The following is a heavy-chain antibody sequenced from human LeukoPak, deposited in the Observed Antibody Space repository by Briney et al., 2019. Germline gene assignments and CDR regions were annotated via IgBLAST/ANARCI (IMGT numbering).Heavy chain of an antibody. V-gene: IGHV3-7*03. Sequence: PGGSLRLSCAASGFTFSSYWMSWVRQAPGKGLEWVANIKQDGSEKYYVDSVKGRFTISRDNAKNSLYLQMNSLRAEDTAVYYCARLYPDFDRLFSPYFPTKKDYWGQGTLVTVSS. CDR2: IKQDGSEK. CDR3: ARLYPDFDRLFSPYFPTKKDY. J-gene: IGHJ4*02. D-gene: IGHD3-9*01. CDR1: GFTFSSYW.